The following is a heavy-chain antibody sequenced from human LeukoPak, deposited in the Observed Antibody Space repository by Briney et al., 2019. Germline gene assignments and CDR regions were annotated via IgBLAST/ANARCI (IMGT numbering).Heavy chain of an antibody. J-gene: IGHJ5*02. CDR3: AREGSRFLLYNWFDP. CDR1: GYSISSGYY. D-gene: IGHD3-16*01. Sequence: SETLSRTCTVSGYSISSGYYWGWIRQPPGKGLEWVGSIYYSGSTHYNPSLKSRVTISVDTSKNQFSLKLSSVTAADTAVYYCAREGSRFLLYNWFDPWGQGTLVTVSS. V-gene: IGHV4-38-2*02. CDR2: IYYSGST.